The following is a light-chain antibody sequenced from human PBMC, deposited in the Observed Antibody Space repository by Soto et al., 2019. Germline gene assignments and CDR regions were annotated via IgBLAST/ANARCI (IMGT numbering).Light chain of an antibody. CDR2: AAS. J-gene: IGKJ1*01. Sequence: AIRMTQSPSSLSASTGDRVTITCRASQGISSYLAWYQQKPGKAPKLLIYAASTLQSGVPSRFSGSGSGTDFTLTISCLQSEDFETYYSQQYYSYHRKFGKGTKGDIX. CDR3: QQYYSYHRK. CDR1: QGISSY. V-gene: IGKV1-8*01.